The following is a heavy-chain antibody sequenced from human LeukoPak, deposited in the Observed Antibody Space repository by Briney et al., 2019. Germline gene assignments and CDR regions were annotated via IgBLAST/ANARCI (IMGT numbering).Heavy chain of an antibody. Sequence: SETLSLTCAVSGGSISSGGYSWSWIRQPPGKGLEWIGYIYHSGSTYYNPSLKSRVTISVDRSKNQFSLKLSSVTAAGTAVYYCARDGGYSWKYWFDPWGQGTLVTVSS. V-gene: IGHV4-30-2*01. D-gene: IGHD1-20*01. CDR3: ARDGGYSWKYWFDP. CDR2: IYHSGST. CDR1: GGSISSGGYS. J-gene: IGHJ5*02.